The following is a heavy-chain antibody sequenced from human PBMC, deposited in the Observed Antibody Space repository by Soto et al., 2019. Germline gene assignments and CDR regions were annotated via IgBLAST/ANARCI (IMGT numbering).Heavy chain of an antibody. D-gene: IGHD4-17*01. CDR3: ARTTAVPNTLRSRYFFDY. V-gene: IGHV4-59*01. J-gene: IGHJ4*02. CDR2: IYYSGYT. Sequence: SETLSLTCTVSGDSIRSYYWSWIRQPPGKGLEWIGYIYYSGYTSYNPSLKSRVTISVDTSKNQFSLRLSSVTTADTALYYCARTTAVPNTLRSRYFFDYWGQGTLVTVSS. CDR1: GDSIRSYY.